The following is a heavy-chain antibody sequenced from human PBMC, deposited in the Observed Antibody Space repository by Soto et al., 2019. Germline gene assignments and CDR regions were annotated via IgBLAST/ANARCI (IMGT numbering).Heavy chain of an antibody. CDR1: GGSISSSSYY. J-gene: IGHJ6*02. CDR2: IYYSGST. CDR3: ARDSSSWYYGVDV. Sequence: SETLSLTCTVSGGSISSSSYYWGWIRQPPGKGLEWIGSIYYSGSTYYNPSLKSRVTISVDTSKNQFSLKLSSVTAADTAVYYCARDSSSWYYGVDVWGQGTTVTVSS. D-gene: IGHD6-13*01. V-gene: IGHV4-39*02.